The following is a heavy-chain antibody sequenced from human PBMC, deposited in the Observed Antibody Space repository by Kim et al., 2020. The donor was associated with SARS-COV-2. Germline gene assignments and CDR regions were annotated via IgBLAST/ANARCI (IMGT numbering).Heavy chain of an antibody. V-gene: IGHV3-72*01. D-gene: IGHD1-26*01. CDR3: TADLMGATSMAY. J-gene: IGHJ4*02. Sequence: AGSVEGRFSFSRDESKSSLYLQMNSLKSEDTAVYYCTADLMGATSMAYWGQGLLVTVSS.